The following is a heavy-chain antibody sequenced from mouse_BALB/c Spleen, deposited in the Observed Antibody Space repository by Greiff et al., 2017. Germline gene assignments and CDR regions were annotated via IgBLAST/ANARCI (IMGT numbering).Heavy chain of an antibody. D-gene: IGHD2-1*01. CDR3: ARLYGNSYFDY. CDR1: GFTFSSYG. J-gene: IGHJ2*01. Sequence: EVKLMESGGDLVKPGGSLKLSCAASGFTFSSYGMSWVRQTPDKRLEWVATISSGGSYTYYPDSVKGRFTISRDNAKNTLYLQMSSLKSEDTAMYYCARLYGNSYFDYWGQGTTLTVSS. CDR2: ISSGGSYT. V-gene: IGHV5-6*01.